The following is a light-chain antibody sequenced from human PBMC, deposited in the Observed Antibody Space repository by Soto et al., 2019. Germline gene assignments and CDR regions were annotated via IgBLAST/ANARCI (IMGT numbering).Light chain of an antibody. CDR2: QVT. V-gene: IGLV2-14*01. Sequence: QSVLAQPASVSGSPGQSITISCTGSFSDIAVFNYVSWYQQYPCRAPKLLIHQVTSRASGVSHRFSGSKSCNTASLTISGLQPEDEAEYYCKSYASSKCFVFGTGTKVIV. CDR3: KSYASSKCFV. CDR1: FSDIAVFNY. J-gene: IGLJ1*01.